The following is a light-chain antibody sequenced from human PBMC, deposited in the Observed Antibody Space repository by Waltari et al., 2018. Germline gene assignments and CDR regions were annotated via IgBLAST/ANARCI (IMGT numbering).Light chain of an antibody. J-gene: IGKJ5*01. CDR2: KAS. CDR1: QNIGTS. CDR3: QQSSSTPIT. V-gene: IGKV1-5*03. Sequence: DIQMTQSPSTLSAYVGDRVTMTCRATQNIGTSLAWYQQKPGKAPSLLIYKASSLQGDVPSRFSGSGSGTVFTLTISSLQPDDFATYYCQQSSSTPITFGQGTRLQIK.